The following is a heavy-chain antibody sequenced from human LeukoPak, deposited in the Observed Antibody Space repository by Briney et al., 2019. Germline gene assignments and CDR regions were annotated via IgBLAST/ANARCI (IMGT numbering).Heavy chain of an antibody. J-gene: IGHJ4*02. D-gene: IGHD1-20*01. CDR3: ARLGYLTGTDY. Sequence: SETLSLTCAVYGGSFSGYYWSWIRKPPGKGLEWIGEINHSGSTNYNPSLKSRVTIAVGTYKNQFSLKLSSVTAADTAVYYCARLGYLTGTDYWGQGTLVTVSS. CDR1: GGSFSGYY. CDR2: INHSGST. V-gene: IGHV4-34*01.